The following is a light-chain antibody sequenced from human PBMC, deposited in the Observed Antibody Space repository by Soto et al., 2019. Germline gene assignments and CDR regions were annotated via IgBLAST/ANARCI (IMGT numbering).Light chain of an antibody. Sequence: IVLTKSPATLSLSPGERATLSCRARQSVSSYLAWSQQKPGQAPRLLIYDASNRATGIPARFSGSGSGTDFTLTIGSLVPEDFAVYYCQQRSNWPPALTFGGGTKVEIK. J-gene: IGKJ4*01. CDR1: QSVSSY. V-gene: IGKV3-11*01. CDR2: DAS. CDR3: QQRSNWPPALT.